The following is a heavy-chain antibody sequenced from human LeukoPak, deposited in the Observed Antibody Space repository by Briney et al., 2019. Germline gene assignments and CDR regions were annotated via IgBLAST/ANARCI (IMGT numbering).Heavy chain of an antibody. V-gene: IGHV1-18*01. CDR1: GYTFTSYG. CDR3: ARLTAGLVVAAHHVVEAKLYHYFDY. CDR2: ISAYNGNT. J-gene: IGHJ4*02. Sequence: ASVKVSCKASGYTFTSYGISSVRQAPGQGLEWMGWISAYNGNTNYAQKLQGRVTMTTDTSTSTAYMELRSLRSDDTAVYYCARLTAGLVVAAHHVVEAKLYHYFDYWGQGTLVTVSS. D-gene: IGHD2-15*01.